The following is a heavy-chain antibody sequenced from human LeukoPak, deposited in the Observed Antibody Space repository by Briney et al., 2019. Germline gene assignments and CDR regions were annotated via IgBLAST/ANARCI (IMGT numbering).Heavy chain of an antibody. CDR3: ARAGNNWSFDY. Sequence: TSETLSLTCTVSGDSVSIYYWSWIRQPPGKGLEWIGYIYYRGNANYNPSLKSRVTMAVDTSKNQFSLKVSSVTAADTAVYYCARAGNNWSFDYWGQGTLVTVSS. CDR2: IYYRGNA. CDR1: GDSVSIYY. J-gene: IGHJ4*02. V-gene: IGHV4-59*02. D-gene: IGHD1-1*01.